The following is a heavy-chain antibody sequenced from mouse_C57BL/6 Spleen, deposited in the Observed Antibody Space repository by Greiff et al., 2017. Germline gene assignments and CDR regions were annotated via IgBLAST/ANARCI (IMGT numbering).Heavy chain of an antibody. CDR1: GFTFSNYW. D-gene: IGHD3-1*01. Sequence: EVQVVESGGGLVQPGGSMKLSCVASGFTFSNYWMNWVRQSPEKGLEWVAQIRLKSDNYATHYAESVKGRFTISRDDSKSSVYLQMNNLRAEDTGIYYCTEGYHRMDYWGQGTSVTVSS. CDR3: TEGYHRMDY. V-gene: IGHV6-3*01. CDR2: IRLKSDNYAT. J-gene: IGHJ4*01.